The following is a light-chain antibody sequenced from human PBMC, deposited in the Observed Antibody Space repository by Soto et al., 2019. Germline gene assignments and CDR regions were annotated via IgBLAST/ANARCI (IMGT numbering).Light chain of an antibody. V-gene: IGLV1-51*01. Sequence: QSVLTQPPSVSAAPGQKVAISCSGNSSNIENDYLSWYQQLPGTAPKLLIYDNDKRPSGIPDRFSGSKSGTSATLGITGLQTGDEADYYCGTWDSGLSDVVFGGGTKVTVL. CDR3: GTWDSGLSDVV. CDR1: SSNIENDY. J-gene: IGLJ3*02. CDR2: DND.